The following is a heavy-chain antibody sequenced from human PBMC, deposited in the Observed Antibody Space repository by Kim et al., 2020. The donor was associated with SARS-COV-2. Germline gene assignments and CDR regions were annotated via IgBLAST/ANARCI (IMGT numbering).Heavy chain of an antibody. CDR1: GFTFSSYA. V-gene: IGHV3-64D*06. CDR2: ISSNGGST. CDR3: VKRFSGYDYTFDY. J-gene: IGHJ4*02. Sequence: GGSLRLSCSASGFTFSSYAMHWVRQAPGKGLEYVSAISSNGGSTYYADSVKGRFTISRDNSKNTLYLQMSSLRAEDTAVYYCVKRFSGYDYTFDYWGKGTLVTVSS. D-gene: IGHD5-12*01.